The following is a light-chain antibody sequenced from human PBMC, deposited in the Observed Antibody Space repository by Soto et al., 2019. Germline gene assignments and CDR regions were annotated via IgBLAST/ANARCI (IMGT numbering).Light chain of an antibody. Sequence: QSALTQSPSASASLGASVKLTCTLSSGHSTYATAWHQQQPEKGPRYLMKLNSDGSHSKGDGIPDRFSGSSSGAERYLTISSLQSEDEADYYCQTWGTGIVVFGGGTKLTVL. CDR3: QTWGTGIVV. CDR1: SGHSTYA. V-gene: IGLV4-69*01. CDR2: LNSDGSH. J-gene: IGLJ2*01.